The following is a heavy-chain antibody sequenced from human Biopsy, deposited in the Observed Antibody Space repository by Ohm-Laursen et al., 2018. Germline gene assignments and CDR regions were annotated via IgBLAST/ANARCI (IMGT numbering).Heavy chain of an antibody. Sequence: SLRLSCVASGFIFDDYAMHWVRQAPGKGLEWVSSITWNSGTIDYADSVKGRFTISRDNAKNSLYLQMNSLRAGDTALYYCAKARVAIRYFDIWGRGTLVTVSS. CDR3: AKARVAIRYFDI. V-gene: IGHV3-9*01. D-gene: IGHD2-15*01. J-gene: IGHJ2*01. CDR2: ITWNSGTI. CDR1: GFIFDDYA.